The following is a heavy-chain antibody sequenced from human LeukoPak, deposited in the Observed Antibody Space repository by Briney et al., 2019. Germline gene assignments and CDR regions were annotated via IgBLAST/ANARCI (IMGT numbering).Heavy chain of an antibody. CDR2: IIPILGIA. CDR1: GGTFSSYA. D-gene: IGHD4-17*01. CDR3: ARESILAYGDYLYFDC. Sequence: ASVKVSCKASGGTFSSYAIRWVRQAAGQGLEWMGRIIPILGIANYAQKFQGRVTITADKSTSTAYMELSSLRSEDTAVYYCARESILAYGDYLYFDCWGQGTLVTVSS. J-gene: IGHJ4*02. V-gene: IGHV1-69*04.